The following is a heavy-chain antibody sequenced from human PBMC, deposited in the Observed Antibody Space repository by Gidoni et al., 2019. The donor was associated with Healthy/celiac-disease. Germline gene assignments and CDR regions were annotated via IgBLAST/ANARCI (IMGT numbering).Heavy chain of an antibody. CDR2: IYSGGST. D-gene: IGHD3-9*01. V-gene: IGHV3-53*01. J-gene: IGHJ6*02. CDR3: ARVNILTGSPPGMDV. Sequence: EVQLVESGGGLIQPGGSLRLSCAASGFTVSSNYMSWVRQAPGKGLEWVSVIYSGGSTYYADSVKGRFTISRDNSKNTLYLQMNSLRAEDTAVYYCARVNILTGSPPGMDVWGQGTTVTVSS. CDR1: GFTVSSNY.